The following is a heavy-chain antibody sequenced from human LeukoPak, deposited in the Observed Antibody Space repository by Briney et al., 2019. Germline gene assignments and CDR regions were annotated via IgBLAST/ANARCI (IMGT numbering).Heavy chain of an antibody. Sequence: GGSLRLSCAASGFNFSSYSMKWVRQAPGKGLEGVSAISGSGCSTYYPDSVESRFNISRDNSKNTLYLQMNSLRAEDTAVYYCAKTYAGGSYGASAYFDFWGQGPLTTVSS. V-gene: IGHV3-23*01. J-gene: IGHJ4*02. CDR3: AKTYAGGSYGASAYFDF. D-gene: IGHD2-8*01. CDR1: GFNFSSYS. CDR2: ISGSGCST.